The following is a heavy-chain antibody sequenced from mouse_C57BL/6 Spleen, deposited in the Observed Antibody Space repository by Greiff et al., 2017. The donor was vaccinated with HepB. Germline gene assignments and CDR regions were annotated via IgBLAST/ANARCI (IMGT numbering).Heavy chain of an antibody. CDR3: ARGENYLYYFDY. CDR1: GYTFTDYY. J-gene: IGHJ2*01. CDR2: INPYNGGT. D-gene: IGHD1-1*01. Sequence: EVKLMESGPVLVKPGASVKMSCKASGYTFTDYYMNWVKQSHGKSLEWIGVINPYNGGTSYNQKFKGKATLTVDKSSSTAFMELNSLTSEDSAVYYCARGENYLYYFDYWGQGTTLTVSS. V-gene: IGHV1-19*01.